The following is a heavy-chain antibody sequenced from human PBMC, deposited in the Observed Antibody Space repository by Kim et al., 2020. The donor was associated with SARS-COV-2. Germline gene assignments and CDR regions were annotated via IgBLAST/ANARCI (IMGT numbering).Heavy chain of an antibody. CDR3: ARGGSWYYHFDY. CDR2: IYYTGTS. CDR1: GGSISTYH. Sequence: SETLSLTCTVSGGSISTYHWSWIRQPPGKGLEWIAYIYYTGTSKFNPSLKSRVTISVDTYKNQFSLKLSSVTAADTAVYYCARGGSWYYHFDYWGQGSLVTVFS. J-gene: IGHJ4*02. D-gene: IGHD6-13*01. V-gene: IGHV4-59*08.